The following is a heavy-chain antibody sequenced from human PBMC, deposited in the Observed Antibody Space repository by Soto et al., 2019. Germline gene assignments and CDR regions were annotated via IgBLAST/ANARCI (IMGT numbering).Heavy chain of an antibody. CDR3: ARDRIGYSYHDP. J-gene: IGHJ5*02. Sequence: SVKVSCKASGGTFSSYAISWVRQAPGQGLEWMGGIIPIFGTANYAQKFQGRVTITADESTSTAYMELSSLRSEDTAVYYCARDRIGYSYHDPWGQGTLVTVSS. CDR2: IIPIFGTA. CDR1: GGTFSSYA. V-gene: IGHV1-69*13. D-gene: IGHD5-18*01.